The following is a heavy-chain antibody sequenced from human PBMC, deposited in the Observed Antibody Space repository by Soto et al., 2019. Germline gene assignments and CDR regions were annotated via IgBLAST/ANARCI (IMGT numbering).Heavy chain of an antibody. J-gene: IGHJ4*02. V-gene: IGHV3-66*01. CDR1: GFPVSSNY. D-gene: IGHD3-16*01. Sequence: HPGGSLRLSCAASGFPVSSNYMSWVRQAPGKGLEWVSVIYSGGSTCYADSVKGRFTISRDNSKNTLYLQMNSLRAEDTAVYYCARDLYFYVNWGQGTLVTVSS. CDR3: ARDLYFYVN. CDR2: IYSGGST.